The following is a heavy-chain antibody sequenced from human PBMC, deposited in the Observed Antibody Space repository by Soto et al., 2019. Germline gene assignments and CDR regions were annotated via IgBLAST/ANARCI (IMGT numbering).Heavy chain of an antibody. CDR1: GYTFTGYY. V-gene: IGHV1-46*03. D-gene: IGHD3-3*01. CDR2: INPSGGST. CDR3: ARGLIFGVVKSYYYYYMDV. Sequence: ASVKVSCKASGYTFTGYYMHWVRQAPGQGLEWMGIINPSGGSTSYAQKFQGRVTMTRDTSTSTVYMELSSLRSEDTAVYYCARGLIFGVVKSYYYYYMDVWGKGTTVTVSS. J-gene: IGHJ6*03.